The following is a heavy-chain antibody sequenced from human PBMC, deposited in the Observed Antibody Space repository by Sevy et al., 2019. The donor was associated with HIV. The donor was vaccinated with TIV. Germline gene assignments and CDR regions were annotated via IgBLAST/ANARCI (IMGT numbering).Heavy chain of an antibody. CDR3: ARWGETPRVFDP. CDR2: IYHSGST. V-gene: IGHV4-4*02. Sequence: SETLSLTCAVSGGSISSVNWWHWVRQPPGKGLEWIGEIYHSGSTNYNPSLKSRVTISVDNSKNQSSLNLYSVTAADTAEYYCARWGETPRVFDPWGQGSLVTVSS. J-gene: IGHJ5*02. CDR1: GGSISSVNW. D-gene: IGHD3-10*01.